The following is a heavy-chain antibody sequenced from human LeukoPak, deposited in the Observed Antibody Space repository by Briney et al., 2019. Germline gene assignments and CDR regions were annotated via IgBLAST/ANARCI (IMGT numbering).Heavy chain of an antibody. V-gene: IGHV4-39*07. Sequence: SETLSLTCSVSGGSLSSSSYYWGWIRQPPGKGLEWIGNIYYRGSTYYNPSLKSRVTISVDTSKNQFSLKLSSVTAADTAVYYCARDLTMGYYFDYWGQGTLVTVSS. J-gene: IGHJ4*02. D-gene: IGHD3-10*01. CDR1: GGSLSSSSYY. CDR3: ARDLTMGYYFDY. CDR2: IYYRGST.